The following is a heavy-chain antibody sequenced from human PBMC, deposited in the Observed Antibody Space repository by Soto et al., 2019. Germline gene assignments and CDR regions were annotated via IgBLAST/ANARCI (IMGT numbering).Heavy chain of an antibody. CDR3: ARRSSTYLNEIIYDP. Sequence: ASVKVSCKASRYTFTSYDIFWVRQSPGQGLEWMGWIKPDSGDTHYAQNFQGRVTMTRDTSINTAYMELNNLVSDDTAVYYCARRSSTYLNEIIYDPWGQGXLVTVSS. V-gene: IGHV1-2*02. CDR1: RYTFTSYD. J-gene: IGHJ5*02. CDR2: IKPDSGDT. D-gene: IGHD2-2*01.